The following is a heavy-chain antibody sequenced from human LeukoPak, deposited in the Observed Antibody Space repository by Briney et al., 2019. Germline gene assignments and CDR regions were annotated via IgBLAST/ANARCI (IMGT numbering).Heavy chain of an antibody. Sequence: GGSLRLSCAASGFTFSSYAMHWVRQAPGKGLEWVAVISYDGSDKYYADSVKGRFTISRDNSKNTLYLQMNSLRAEDTAVYYCARADYGDYVTPYYYYYYMDVWGKGTTVTVSS. V-gene: IGHV3-30*04. D-gene: IGHD4-17*01. CDR3: ARADYGDYVTPYYYYYYMDV. CDR2: ISYDGSDK. CDR1: GFTFSSYA. J-gene: IGHJ6*03.